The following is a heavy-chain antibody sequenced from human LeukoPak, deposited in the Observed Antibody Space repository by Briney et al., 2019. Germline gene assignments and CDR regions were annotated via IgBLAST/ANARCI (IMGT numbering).Heavy chain of an antibody. CDR3: ARDLVIAPKQNYYYYYMDV. V-gene: IGHV1-69*05. Sequence: ASVKVSCKASGGTFSSYAISWVRQAPGQGLEWMGRIIPIFGTANYAQKFQGRVTITTDESTGTAYMELSSLRSEDTAVYYCARDLVIAPKQNYYYYYMDVWGKGTTVTVSS. J-gene: IGHJ6*03. CDR2: IIPIFGTA. CDR1: GGTFSSYA. D-gene: IGHD6-13*01.